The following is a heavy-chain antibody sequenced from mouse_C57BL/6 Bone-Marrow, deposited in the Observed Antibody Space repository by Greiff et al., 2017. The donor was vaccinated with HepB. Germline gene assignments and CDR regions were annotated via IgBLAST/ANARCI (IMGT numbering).Heavy chain of an antibody. CDR3: ARKGPYYSNSYWYFDV. D-gene: IGHD2-5*01. CDR1: GYTFTSYW. CDR2: IYPGSGST. Sequence: QVQLQQPGAELVKPGASVKMSCKASGYTFTSYWITWVKQRPGQGLEWIGDIYPGSGSTNYNEKFKSKATLTVDTSSSTAYMQLSSLTSEDSAVYYCARKGPYYSNSYWYFDVWGTGTTVTVSS. J-gene: IGHJ1*03. V-gene: IGHV1-55*01.